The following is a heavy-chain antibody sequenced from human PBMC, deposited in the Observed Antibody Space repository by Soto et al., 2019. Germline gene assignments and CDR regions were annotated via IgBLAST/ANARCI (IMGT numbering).Heavy chain of an antibody. J-gene: IGHJ4*02. CDR2: IKRNADGGTA. Sequence: EVQLVESGGGLVKPGGSLRLSCAASGFTFSNAWMSWVRQAPRNGLEWVGRIKRNADGGTADYAPPVRGRFTISRDDSKNTLYLQMNSLKTEDSVMYYCSTAATTVTTIDYWGQGTLVTVSS. CDR1: GFTFSNAW. V-gene: IGHV3-15*01. D-gene: IGHD4-17*01. CDR3: STAATTVTTIDY.